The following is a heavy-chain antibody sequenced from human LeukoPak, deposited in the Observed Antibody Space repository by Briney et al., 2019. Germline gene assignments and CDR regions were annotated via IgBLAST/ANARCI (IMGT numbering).Heavy chain of an antibody. CDR2: ISSDGSIT. CDR3: ARGSGSGWPLDR. D-gene: IGHD6-19*01. J-gene: IGHJ5*02. V-gene: IGHV3-74*01. Sequence: GGSLRLSCAASGFTLSSYWMHWVRQAPGKGLVWVSRISSDGSITTYADSVKGRFTISKDNAKNTLYLQMNSLRAEDTAVYYCARGSGSGWPLDRWGQGTLVTVSS. CDR1: GFTLSSYW.